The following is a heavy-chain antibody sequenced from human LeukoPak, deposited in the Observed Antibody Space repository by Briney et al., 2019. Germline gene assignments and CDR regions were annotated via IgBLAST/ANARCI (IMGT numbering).Heavy chain of an antibody. J-gene: IGHJ3*02. D-gene: IGHD4-23*01. CDR3: ARVPPVVTPGVAFDI. Sequence: GGSLRLSCAASGFTFSSYSMNWVRQAPGKGLEWVSAISGSGGSTYYADSVKGRFTISRDNSKNTLYLQMNSLRADDTAVYYCARVPPVVTPGVAFDIWGQGTMVTVSS. V-gene: IGHV3-23*01. CDR1: GFTFSSYS. CDR2: ISGSGGST.